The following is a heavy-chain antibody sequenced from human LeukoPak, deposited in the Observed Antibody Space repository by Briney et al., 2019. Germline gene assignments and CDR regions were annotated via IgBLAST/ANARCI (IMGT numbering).Heavy chain of an antibody. CDR3: AREPPYYDSSGFYYYYGMDV. J-gene: IGHJ6*02. CDR2: IYTSGST. CDR1: GGSISSYY. D-gene: IGHD3-22*01. Sequence: SETLSLTCTASGGSISSYYWSWLRQPAGKGLEWIVRIYTSGSTNYNPSLKSRVTMSVDTSKNQFSLTLSSVTAADTAVYYCAREPPYYDSSGFYYYYGMDVWGQGTTVTVSS. V-gene: IGHV4-4*07.